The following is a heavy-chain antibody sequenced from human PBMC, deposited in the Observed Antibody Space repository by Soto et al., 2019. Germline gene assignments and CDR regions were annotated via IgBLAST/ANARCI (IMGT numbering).Heavy chain of an antibody. V-gene: IGHV4-34*01. CDR3: ARADIVTTNWFDP. Sequence: QVHLQQWGAGLLKPSETLSLTCAAYGESFIGYYWTWIRQSLGKGLEWIGEINHGGSSNYNLSLKSRVTISIDTSKNQFSLKLTSVTAADASVYYCARADIVTTNWFDPWGQGSVVTVSS. CDR1: GESFIGYY. J-gene: IGHJ5*02. CDR2: INHGGSS. D-gene: IGHD5-12*01.